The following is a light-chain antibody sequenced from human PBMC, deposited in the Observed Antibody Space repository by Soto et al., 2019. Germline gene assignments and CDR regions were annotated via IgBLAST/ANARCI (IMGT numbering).Light chain of an antibody. CDR2: EVS. J-gene: IGLJ2*01. CDR3: SSYTTSTTVL. V-gene: IGLV2-14*01. CDR1: SSDVGGYNY. Sequence: QSVLTQPASVSGSPGQSITISCTGTSSDVGGYNYVSWYQQHSGKAPKLMIFEVSNRPSGVSNRFSGSKSGNTASLIISGLQAEDEADYYCSSYTTSTTVLFGGGTKLTVL.